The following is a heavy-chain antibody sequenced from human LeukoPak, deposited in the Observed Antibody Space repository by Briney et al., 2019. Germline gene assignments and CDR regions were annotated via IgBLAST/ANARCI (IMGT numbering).Heavy chain of an antibody. CDR1: GGSFSGYY. J-gene: IGHJ4*02. V-gene: IGHV4-34*01. D-gene: IGHD6-13*01. Sequence: SETLSLTCAVNGGSFSGYYWSSIRQPRGKGLEWIGEINHSGSTNYNPSLKSRVTISVDTSKNQFSLKLSSVTAADTAVYYCARGRYSSSWLRLYYFDYWGQGTLVTVSS. CDR3: ARGRYSSSWLRLYYFDY. CDR2: INHSGST.